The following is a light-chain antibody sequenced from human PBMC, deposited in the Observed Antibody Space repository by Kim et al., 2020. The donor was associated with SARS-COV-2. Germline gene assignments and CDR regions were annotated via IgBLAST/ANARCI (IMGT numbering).Light chain of an antibody. CDR3: QSFDRTLGAVV. Sequence: RVTSSCTGSSSNIGAGYDVHWYQQLPGTAPNLLISGRANRPSGVPDRVSASKSGTSASLAITGLQADDEAVYYCQSFDRTLGAVVFGGGTQLTVL. J-gene: IGLJ3*02. CDR2: GRA. CDR1: SSNIGAGYD. V-gene: IGLV1-40*01.